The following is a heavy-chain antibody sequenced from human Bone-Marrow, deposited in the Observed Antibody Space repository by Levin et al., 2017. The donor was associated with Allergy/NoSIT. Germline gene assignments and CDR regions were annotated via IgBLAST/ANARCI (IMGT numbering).Heavy chain of an antibody. Sequence: GESLKISCAASGFTFSRYAMSWVRQAQGQGLEWVSGISSSGVTTHYADSVKGRFTISRDSSENTLYLQMNSLTAEDTAVYYCARDRLVVRGALEYWGQGTLVTVSS. V-gene: IGHV3-23*01. CDR1: GFTFSRYA. D-gene: IGHD3-10*01. CDR2: ISSSGVTT. CDR3: ARDRLVVRGALEY. J-gene: IGHJ4*02.